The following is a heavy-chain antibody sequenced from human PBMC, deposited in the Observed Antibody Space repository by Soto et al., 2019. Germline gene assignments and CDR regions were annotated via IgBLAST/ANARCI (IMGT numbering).Heavy chain of an antibody. J-gene: IGHJ4*02. Sequence: EVQLVESGGDLVKPGGSLRLSCAASEFTFTYAWMSWVRQDPGKGLEWVGRIKSKTDGGTTDYAAPVKGRFTISRDESQNTLYLQMNSLITEDTAVYYCTSLYYGHWGQGTLVTVSS. CDR3: TSLYYGH. CDR2: IKSKTDGGTT. D-gene: IGHD3-16*02. V-gene: IGHV3-15*01. CDR1: EFTFTYAW.